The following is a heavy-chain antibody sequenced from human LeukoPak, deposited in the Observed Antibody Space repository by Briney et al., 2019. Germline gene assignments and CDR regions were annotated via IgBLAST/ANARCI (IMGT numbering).Heavy chain of an antibody. D-gene: IGHD3-22*01. CDR1: GGSISSYY. J-gene: IGHJ4*02. CDR2: IYHNGST. CDR3: ARGGKSGYYYAY. V-gene: IGHV4-59*01. Sequence: SETLSLTCIVSGGSISSYYWSWVRQPPGKGLEWIVYIYHNGSTKYNPSLKSRVTISVDTSKSQFSLKLSSVTAADTAVYYCARGGKSGYYYAYWGQGTLVTVSS.